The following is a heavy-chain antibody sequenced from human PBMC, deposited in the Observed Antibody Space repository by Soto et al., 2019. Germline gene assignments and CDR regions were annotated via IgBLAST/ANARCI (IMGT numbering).Heavy chain of an antibody. CDR2: IYYSGST. CDR3: ARDSDSSGYYYFDY. Sequence: PSETLSLTCTVSGGSISSYYWSWIRQPPGKGLEWIGYIYYSGSTNYNPSLKSRVTISVDTSKNQFSLKLSSVTAADTAVYYCARDSDSSGYYYFDYWGQGTLVTVSS. V-gene: IGHV4-59*01. D-gene: IGHD3-22*01. J-gene: IGHJ4*02. CDR1: GGSISSYY.